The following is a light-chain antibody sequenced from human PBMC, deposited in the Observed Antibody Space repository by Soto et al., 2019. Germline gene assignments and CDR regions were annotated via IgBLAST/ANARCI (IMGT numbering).Light chain of an antibody. CDR2: EAS. J-gene: IGKJ5*01. V-gene: IGKV1-33*01. CDR3: QQYDQVPPIT. Sequence: DIQLTQSPSSLSASIGDRVILTCQASQGINNFSNWYQQRPGKAPKLLINEASNLQTGVPSRFSVSGSGTHFTLTISGLQPEDVATYFCQQYDQVPPITFGQGTRLEMK. CDR1: QGINNF.